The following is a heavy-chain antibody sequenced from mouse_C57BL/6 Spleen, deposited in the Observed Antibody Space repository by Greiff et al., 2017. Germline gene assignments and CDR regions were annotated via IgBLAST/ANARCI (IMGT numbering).Heavy chain of an antibody. CDR2: IYPGSGST. D-gene: IGHD1-1*01. CDR3: ARYHYYGSGGYFDV. CDR1: GYTFTSYW. V-gene: IGHV1-55*01. J-gene: IGHJ1*03. Sequence: QVQLQQPGAELVKPGASVKMSCKASGYTFTSYWITWVKQRPGQGLEWIGDIYPGSGSTNYNEKFKSKATLTVDTSSSSAYMQLSSLTSEDSAVXYCARYHYYGSGGYFDVWGTGTTVTVSS.